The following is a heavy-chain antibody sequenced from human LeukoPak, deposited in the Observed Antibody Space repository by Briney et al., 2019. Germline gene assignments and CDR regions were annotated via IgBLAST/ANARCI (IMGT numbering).Heavy chain of an antibody. CDR2: IYTSGST. Sequence: SETLSLTCTVPGGSISSYYWSWIRQPAGKGLEWIGRIYTSGSTNYNPSLKSRVTISVDTSKNQFSLKLSSVTAADTAVYYCARLGYSSSWYWFRWFDPWGQGTLVTVSS. V-gene: IGHV4-4*07. J-gene: IGHJ5*02. CDR3: ARLGYSSSWYWFRWFDP. D-gene: IGHD6-13*01. CDR1: GGSISSYY.